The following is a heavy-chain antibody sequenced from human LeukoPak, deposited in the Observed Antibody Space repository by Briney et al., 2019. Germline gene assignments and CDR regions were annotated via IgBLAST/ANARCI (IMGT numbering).Heavy chain of an antibody. Sequence: GGSLRLSCAASGFTFSSYAMSWVRQAPGKGLEWVSAISGSGGSTYYADSVKGRFTMSRDNSKNGLYLQMNSLRAEDTAVYYCAKGVAYYYYYGVDVWGQGTTVTVS. CDR3: AKGVAYYYYYGVDV. CDR2: ISGSGGST. J-gene: IGHJ6*02. V-gene: IGHV3-23*01. D-gene: IGHD2-15*01. CDR1: GFTFSSYA.